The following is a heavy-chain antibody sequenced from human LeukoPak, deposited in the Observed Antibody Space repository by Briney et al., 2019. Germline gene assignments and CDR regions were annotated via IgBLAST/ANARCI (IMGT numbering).Heavy chain of an antibody. Sequence: SETLSLTCTVSGGSISSYYWSWIRQPPGKGLEWIGYIYYSGSTKYNPSLKSRVTISVDTSKNQFSRKLSSVTAADTAVYYCANAALPAAHDYWGQGTLVTVSS. J-gene: IGHJ4*02. CDR2: IYYSGST. V-gene: IGHV4-59*01. D-gene: IGHD2-2*01. CDR3: ANAALPAAHDY. CDR1: GGSISSYY.